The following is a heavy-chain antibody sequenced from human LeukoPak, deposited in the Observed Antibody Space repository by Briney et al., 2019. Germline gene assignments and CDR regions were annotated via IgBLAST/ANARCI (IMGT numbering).Heavy chain of an antibody. Sequence: SETLSLTCTVSGGSLSSYYWSWIRQPPGQGLEWIGYIYYSGSTNYNPSLKSRVTMSLDASKNQFSLELNSVTPADTAVYYCARDSDYGDYLSLFDYWGQGTLVTVSS. J-gene: IGHJ4*02. CDR3: ARDSDYGDYLSLFDY. D-gene: IGHD4-17*01. CDR1: GGSLSSYY. V-gene: IGHV4-59*01. CDR2: IYYSGST.